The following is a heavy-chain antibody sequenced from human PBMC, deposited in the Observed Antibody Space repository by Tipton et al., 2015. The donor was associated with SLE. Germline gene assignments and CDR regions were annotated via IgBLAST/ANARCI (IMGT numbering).Heavy chain of an antibody. CDR2: INPNTGNP. J-gene: IGHJ3*02. Sequence: QVQLVQSGSELKKPGASVKVSCQASGYTLTSSSMNWVRQAPGQGLEWMGWINPNTGNPAYAQGFTRRFAFSVDASVSTAYLQISSLKAEDTAIYYCARLRYGSNPDAFDIWGQGTMVTVSS. V-gene: IGHV7-4-1*02. D-gene: IGHD5-24*01. CDR3: ARLRYGSNPDAFDI. CDR1: GYTLTSSS.